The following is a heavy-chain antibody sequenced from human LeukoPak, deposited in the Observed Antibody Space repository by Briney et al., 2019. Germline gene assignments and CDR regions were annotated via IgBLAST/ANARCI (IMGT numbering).Heavy chain of an antibody. CDR1: GFTFDDYA. J-gene: IGHJ6*02. CDR2: TSWNSGSI. D-gene: IGHD4-17*01. Sequence: PGRSLRLSCAASGFTFDDYAMHWVRQAPGKGLEWVSGTSWNSGSIGYADSVKGRFTISRDNAKNSLYLQMNSLRDEDTAFYYCARFNGDYYGMDVWGQGTTVTVSS. CDR3: ARFNGDYYGMDV. V-gene: IGHV3-9*01.